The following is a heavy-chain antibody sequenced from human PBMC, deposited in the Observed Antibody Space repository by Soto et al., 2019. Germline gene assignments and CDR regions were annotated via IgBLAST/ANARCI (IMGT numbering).Heavy chain of an antibody. CDR2: IKSKTDGGAR. J-gene: IGHJ4*02. Sequence: EVQLVESGGDLVEPGGSLRLSCVTSGFMFSSAWMSWVRQAPGKGLEWVGRIKSKTDGGARDYAAPVNGRFSISRDDSKSTLYLQMYSLRAEDADLYYCVEGWNDFWGQGTLVTVSS. V-gene: IGHV3-15*01. CDR1: GFMFSSAW. D-gene: IGHD1-1*01. CDR3: VEGWNDF.